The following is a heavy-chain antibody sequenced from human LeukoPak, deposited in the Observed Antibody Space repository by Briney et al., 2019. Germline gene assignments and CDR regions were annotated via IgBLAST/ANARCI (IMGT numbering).Heavy chain of an antibody. CDR3: ARGGSSSWYGMGGAFDI. Sequence: SETLSLTCTVSGGSISSYYWSWIRQPPGKGLEWVGYIYYSGSTNYNPSLKSRVTISVDTSKNQFSLKLSSVTAADTAVYYCARGGSSSWYGMGGAFDIWGQGTMVTVSS. J-gene: IGHJ3*02. CDR2: IYYSGST. D-gene: IGHD6-13*01. CDR1: GGSISSYY. V-gene: IGHV4-59*01.